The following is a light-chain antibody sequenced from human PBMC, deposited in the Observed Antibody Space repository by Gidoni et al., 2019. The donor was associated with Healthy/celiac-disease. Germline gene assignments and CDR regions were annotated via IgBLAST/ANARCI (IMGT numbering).Light chain of an antibody. V-gene: IGLV2-14*01. CDR2: DVS. CDR3: SSYTSSSTLDYV. CDR1: SSDVGGYNY. J-gene: IGLJ1*01. Sequence: QSALTQPASASGSPGQSVTISCTGTSSDVGGYNYVSWYQQHPGKAPTLMIYDVSNRPSGVANRCSGSKSGNTASLTISGLQAEDEADYYCSSYTSSSTLDYVFGTGTKVTVL.